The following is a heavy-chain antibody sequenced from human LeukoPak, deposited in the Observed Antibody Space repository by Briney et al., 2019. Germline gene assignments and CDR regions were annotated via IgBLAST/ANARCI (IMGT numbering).Heavy chain of an antibody. Sequence: GRSLRLSCAASGFTFSTYGMQWVRQAPGKGLGWVAVISYDGSNKYYADSVRGRFTISRDNSKNMLYLQMNNLRPEDTAVYHCAKDADTATIIYWYFDLWGRGTLVTVSS. CDR1: GFTFSTYG. J-gene: IGHJ2*01. D-gene: IGHD5-18*01. CDR2: ISYDGSNK. V-gene: IGHV3-30*18. CDR3: AKDADTATIIYWYFDL.